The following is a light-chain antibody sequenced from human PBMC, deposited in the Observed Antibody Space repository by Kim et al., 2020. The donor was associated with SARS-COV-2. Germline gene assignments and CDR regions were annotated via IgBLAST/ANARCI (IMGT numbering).Light chain of an antibody. CDR1: SRDVGAYNY. Sequence: QSALSQPASVSGSPGQSIAISCTVTSRDVGAYNYVSWYQHYPGKAPKLIIYTVNERPSGVSHRFSGSKIGNTAYLTISGLQAEDEADYYCSSWTSTPSTVFGGGTQLTVL. CDR3: SSWTSTPSTV. CDR2: TVN. V-gene: IGLV2-14*03. J-gene: IGLJ7*01.